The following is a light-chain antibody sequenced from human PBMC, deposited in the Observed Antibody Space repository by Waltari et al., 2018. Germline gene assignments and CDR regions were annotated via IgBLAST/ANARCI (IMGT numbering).Light chain of an antibody. V-gene: IGLV2-14*01. CDR3: CSHSSSSTLVL. CDR2: EVN. Sequence: QSALTQPASVSGSPGRSITLSCPGTTPDVGAHTFVSWYQQHPGEVPKLLIYEVNNRPSGVSDRFSGSRSGNTASLTISGLLAEDEADYYCCSHSSSSTLVLFGGGTKVTVL. CDR1: TPDVGAHTF. J-gene: IGLJ3*02.